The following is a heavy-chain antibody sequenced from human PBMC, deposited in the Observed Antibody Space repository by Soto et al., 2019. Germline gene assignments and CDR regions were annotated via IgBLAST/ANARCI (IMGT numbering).Heavy chain of an antibody. CDR2: IYNSGTT. CDR3: GAGGEYQTDY. Sequence: QVQLQESGPGLVKPSQTLSLTCTVSGASISSGGYYWSWIRQRPGKGLEWIGYIYNSGTTYYTPSHGCRVSISWHRFWNHFFLRLTSVTAGDTAGYFWGAGGEYQTDYWGQGTMVTV. J-gene: IGHJ4*02. V-gene: IGHV4-31*03. D-gene: IGHD3-16*01. CDR1: GASISSGGYY.